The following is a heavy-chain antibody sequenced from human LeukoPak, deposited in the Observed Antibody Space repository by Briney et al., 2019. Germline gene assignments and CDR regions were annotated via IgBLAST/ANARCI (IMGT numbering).Heavy chain of an antibody. J-gene: IGHJ6*03. Sequence: SVKVSCKASGGTFSSYAISWVRQAPGQGLEWMGGIIPIFGTANYAQKFQGRVTITADESTSTAYMELSSLRSEDTGVYYCASVPRPLRWEPYYYYMDVWGKGTTVTVSS. D-gene: IGHD4-23*01. V-gene: IGHV1-69*13. CDR3: ASVPRPLRWEPYYYYMDV. CDR2: IIPIFGTA. CDR1: GGTFSSYA.